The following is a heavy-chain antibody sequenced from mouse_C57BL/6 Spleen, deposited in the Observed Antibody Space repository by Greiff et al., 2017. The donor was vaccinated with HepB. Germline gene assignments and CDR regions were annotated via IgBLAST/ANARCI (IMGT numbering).Heavy chain of an antibody. CDR3: ARKGTTTNYAMDY. Sequence: QVQLQQSGAELVKPGASVKISCKASGYAFSSYWMNWVKQRPGKGLEWIGQIYPGDGDTNYNGKFKGKATLTADKSSSTAYMQLSSLTSEDSAVYFCARKGTTTNYAMDYWGQGTSVTVSS. CDR2: IYPGDGDT. V-gene: IGHV1-80*01. J-gene: IGHJ4*01. D-gene: IGHD1-1*01. CDR1: GYAFSSYW.